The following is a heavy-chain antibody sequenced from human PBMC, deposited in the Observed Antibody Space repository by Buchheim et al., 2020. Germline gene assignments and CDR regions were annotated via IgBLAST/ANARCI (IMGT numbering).Heavy chain of an antibody. V-gene: IGHV3-23*04. CDR2: ISGDGDNT. J-gene: IGHJ5*01. Sequence: EVQLVESGGGLIQPGGSVRLSCAASGFTFGSHALGWVRQAPGKGLEWVSVISGDGDNTYYADSVRGRLTISRDNSRNLVYPQMSSLRAEDTAVYYCTRDYRGSGYFFDSWGQGTL. CDR1: GFTFGSHA. CDR3: TRDYRGSGYFFDS. D-gene: IGHD6-25*01.